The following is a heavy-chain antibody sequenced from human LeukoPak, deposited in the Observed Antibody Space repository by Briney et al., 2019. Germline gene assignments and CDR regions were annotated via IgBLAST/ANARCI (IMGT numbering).Heavy chain of an antibody. Sequence: GGSLRLSCAASGFTFSSNGMRWVGQAPGKGLEWGAVISYDGSNKYYPDSVKGRFTISRDNSKNTLFLQMNSLRAEDTAVYYCAKGRGGDRKYYFDYRGQGTLVTVSA. CDR2: ISYDGSNK. CDR3: AKGRGGDRKYYFDY. V-gene: IGHV3-30*18. J-gene: IGHJ4*02. CDR1: GFTFSSNG. D-gene: IGHD2-21*02.